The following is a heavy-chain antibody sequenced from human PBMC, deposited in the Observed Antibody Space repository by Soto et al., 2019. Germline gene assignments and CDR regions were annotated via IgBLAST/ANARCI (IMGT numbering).Heavy chain of an antibody. Sequence: SETLSLTCTVSGGSISSGDYYWSWIRQPPGKGLEWIGYIYYSGSTYYNPSPKSRVTISVDTSKNQFSLKLSSVTAADTAVYYCARFHSGYDFFDYWGQGTLVTVSS. D-gene: IGHD5-12*01. CDR3: ARFHSGYDFFDY. CDR1: GGSISSGDYY. V-gene: IGHV4-30-4*01. J-gene: IGHJ4*02. CDR2: IYYSGST.